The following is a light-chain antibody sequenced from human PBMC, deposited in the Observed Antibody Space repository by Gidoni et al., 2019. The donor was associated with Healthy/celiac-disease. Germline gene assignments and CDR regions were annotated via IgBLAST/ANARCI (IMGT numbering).Light chain of an antibody. CDR1: QSVSSS. CDR2: DAS. V-gene: IGKV3-11*01. CDR3: QQRSNWPPWT. J-gene: IGKJ1*01. Sequence: ELVLTQSPATLSLSPGERATLSCRASQSVSSSLAWYQQKPGQAPRLLIYDASNRATGIPARFSGSGSGTDFTLTISSLEPEDFAVYYCQQRSNWPPWTFGKGTKVEIK.